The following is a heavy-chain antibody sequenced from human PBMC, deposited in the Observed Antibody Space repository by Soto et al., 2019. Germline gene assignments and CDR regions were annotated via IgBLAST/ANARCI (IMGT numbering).Heavy chain of an antibody. CDR2: ISYDGSNK. D-gene: IGHD6-13*01. V-gene: IGHV3-30-3*01. CDR3: ARVRGQHREGYYYYGMDV. CDR1: GFTFSSYA. J-gene: IGHJ6*02. Sequence: QVQLVESGGRVVQPGRSLRLSCAASGFTFSSYAMHWVRQAPGKGLEWVAVISYDGSNKYYADSVKGRFTISRVNSKNTLYLQMNSLRAEDTAVYYCARVRGQHREGYYYYGMDVWGQGTTVTVSS.